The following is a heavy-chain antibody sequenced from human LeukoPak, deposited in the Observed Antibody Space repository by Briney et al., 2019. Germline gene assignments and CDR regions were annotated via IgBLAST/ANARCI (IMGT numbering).Heavy chain of an antibody. CDR3: ARAGGLRIAVAPIDC. CDR1: GFTVGTNY. J-gene: IGHJ4*02. Sequence: GGSLRLSCAASGFTVGTNYMSWVRQAPGKGLEWVPVIYSGGGTYYADSVKGRFTISRDNSRNTLYLQMNSLRVEDTAVYYCARAGGLRIAVAPIDCWGQGTLVTVSS. CDR2: IYSGGGT. V-gene: IGHV3-53*01. D-gene: IGHD6-19*01.